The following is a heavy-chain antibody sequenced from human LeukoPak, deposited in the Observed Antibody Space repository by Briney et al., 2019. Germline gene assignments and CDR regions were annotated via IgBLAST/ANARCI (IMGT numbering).Heavy chain of an antibody. Sequence: PSETLSLTCTVSGGSISSYYWSWIRQPPGKGLEWIGYIYYSRSTNYNPSLKSRVTISVDTSKNQFSLKLSSVTAADTAVYYCARHPYYYDSTPFDYWGQGTLVTVSS. CDR1: GGSISSYY. CDR3: ARHPYYYDSTPFDY. J-gene: IGHJ4*02. D-gene: IGHD3-22*01. V-gene: IGHV4-59*01. CDR2: IYYSRST.